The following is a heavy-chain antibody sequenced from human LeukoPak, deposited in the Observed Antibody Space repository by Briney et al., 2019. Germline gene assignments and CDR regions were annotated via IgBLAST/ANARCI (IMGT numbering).Heavy chain of an antibody. D-gene: IGHD3-3*01. CDR1: GFDLSTYA. V-gene: IGHV3-21*01. J-gene: IGHJ4*02. CDR2: IIRNSIHI. Sequence: PGGSLRLSCAASGFDLSTYAFNWVRQAPGGGLEWVSSIIRNSIHIYYGDSVKGRFTISRDNAKNSVFLEMNSLRAEDTAVYYCARVPSFWSGYYADYWGQGTLVTVSS. CDR3: ARVPSFWSGYYADY.